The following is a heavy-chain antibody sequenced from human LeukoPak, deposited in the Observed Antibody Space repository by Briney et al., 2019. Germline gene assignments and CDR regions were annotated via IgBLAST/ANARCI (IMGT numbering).Heavy chain of an antibody. CDR2: ISSGGSTI. CDR3: ARGKGLQYFDY. CDR1: GFTFSSYS. D-gene: IGHD2-21*01. Sequence: GGSLRLSCAASGFTFSSYSMSWVRQAPGKGQEWVSYISSGGSTIYYADSVKGRFTISRENAKNSLHLQMNSLRAEDTAVYYCARGKGLQYFDYWGQGTLVTVSS. J-gene: IGHJ4*02. V-gene: IGHV3-48*01.